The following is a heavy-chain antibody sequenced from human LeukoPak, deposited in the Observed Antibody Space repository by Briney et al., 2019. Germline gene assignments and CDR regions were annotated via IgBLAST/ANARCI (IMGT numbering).Heavy chain of an antibody. CDR3: ARVNMITFGGVIAHHLPFDY. D-gene: IGHD3-16*02. Sequence: SVKVSCKASGGTFSSYAISWVRQAPGQGLEWMGGIIPIFGTANYAQKFQGRVTITADESTSTAYMELSSLRSEDTAVYYCARVNMITFGGVIAHHLPFDYWGQGTLVTVSS. CDR2: IIPIFGTA. J-gene: IGHJ4*02. CDR1: GGTFSSYA. V-gene: IGHV1-69*13.